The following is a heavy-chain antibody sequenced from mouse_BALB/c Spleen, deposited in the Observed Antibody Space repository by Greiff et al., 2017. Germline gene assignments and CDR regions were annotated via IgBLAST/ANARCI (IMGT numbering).Heavy chain of an antibody. Sequence: EVQGVESGGGLVKPGGSLKLSCAASGFTFSDYYMYWVRQTPEKRLEWVATISDGGSYTYYPDSVKGRFTISRDNAKNNLYLQMSSLKSEDTAMYYCAREQGYRYDAVAMDYWGQGTSVTVSS. CDR1: GFTFSDYY. D-gene: IGHD2-14*01. V-gene: IGHV5-4*02. CDR3: AREQGYRYDAVAMDY. CDR2: ISDGGSYT. J-gene: IGHJ4*01.